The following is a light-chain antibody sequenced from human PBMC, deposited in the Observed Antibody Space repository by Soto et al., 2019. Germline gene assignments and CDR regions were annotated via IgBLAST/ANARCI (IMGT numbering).Light chain of an antibody. CDR1: QSISSY. V-gene: IGKV1-39*01. CDR3: QQSYSTPPT. Sequence: DIQMTQSPSSLSASVRDRVTITCRASQSISSYLNWYQQKPGKAPKLLIYAASSLQSGFPSRFSGSGSGTDFTLTISSLQPEDFATYYCQQSYSTPPTFGGGTKVEIK. J-gene: IGKJ4*01. CDR2: AAS.